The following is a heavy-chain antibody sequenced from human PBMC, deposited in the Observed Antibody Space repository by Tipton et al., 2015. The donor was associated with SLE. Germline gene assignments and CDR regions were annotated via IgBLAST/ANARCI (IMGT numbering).Heavy chain of an antibody. CDR2: ISYSGNT. D-gene: IGHD3-22*01. Sequence: SVSSDYMSWVRQPPGKGLEWIGTISYSGNTYYNPSLKSRVTISVDASNNQFSLKLTSVTAADTAVYYCARHSDTSGYYYYGMDVWGQGTTVTVSS. J-gene: IGHJ6*02. CDR3: ARHSDTSGYYYYGMDV. CDR1: SVSSDY. V-gene: IGHV4-39*07.